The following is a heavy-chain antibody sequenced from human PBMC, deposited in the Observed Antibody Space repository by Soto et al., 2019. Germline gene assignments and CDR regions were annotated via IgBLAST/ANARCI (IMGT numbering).Heavy chain of an antibody. D-gene: IGHD6-13*01. CDR2: IWYDGSNK. J-gene: IGHJ4*02. CDR1: GFTFSSYG. Sequence: GGSLRLSCAASGFTFSSYGMHWVRQAPGKGLEWVAVIWYDGSNKYYADSVKGRFTISRDNSKNTLYLQMNSLRAEDTAVYYCASGPGIAIVWGQGTLVTVSS. CDR3: ASGPGIAIV. V-gene: IGHV3-33*01.